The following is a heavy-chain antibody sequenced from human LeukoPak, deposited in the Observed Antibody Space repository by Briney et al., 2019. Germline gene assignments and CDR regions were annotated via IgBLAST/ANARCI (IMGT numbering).Heavy chain of an antibody. CDR2: ISSSSSTI. V-gene: IGHV3-48*01. CDR3: ARVNPFDY. CDR1: GFTFSSYS. Sequence: PGGSLRLSCAASGFTFSSYSMNWVRQAPGKGLEWVSYISSSSSTIYYADSVKGRFTISRDNAKNSLYLQMNSLRVEDTAVYYCARVNPFDYWGQGTLVTVSS. J-gene: IGHJ4*02.